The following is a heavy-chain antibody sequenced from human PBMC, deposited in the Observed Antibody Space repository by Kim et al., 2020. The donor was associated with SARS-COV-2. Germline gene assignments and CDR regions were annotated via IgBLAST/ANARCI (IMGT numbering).Heavy chain of an antibody. V-gene: IGHV3-15*01. CDR3: TTGTDYYGFDY. D-gene: IGHD1-26*01. Sequence: TDYAAPVKGRFTIARDDSKNTLYLQMNSLKTEDTAVYYCTTGTDYYGFDYWGQGTLVTVSS. CDR2: T. J-gene: IGHJ4*02.